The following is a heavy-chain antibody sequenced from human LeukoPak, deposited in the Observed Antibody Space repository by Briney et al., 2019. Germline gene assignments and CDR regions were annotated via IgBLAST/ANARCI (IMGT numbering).Heavy chain of an antibody. V-gene: IGHV3-23*01. CDR2: IDKSGDGA. CDR3: ARRGGTSGWGAFDI. J-gene: IGHJ3*02. D-gene: IGHD2-2*01. Sequence: GGSLRLSCAASGFTFSSHAMNWVRQPPGKGLDWVSSIDKSGDGAFYADSVKGRFTISRDNSKNTLYLQMDSLRREDTAVYYCARRGGTSGWGAFDIWGQGTMVTVSS. CDR1: GFTFSSHA.